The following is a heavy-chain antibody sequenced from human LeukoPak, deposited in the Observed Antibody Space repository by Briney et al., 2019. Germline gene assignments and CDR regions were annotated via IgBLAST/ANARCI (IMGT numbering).Heavy chain of an antibody. CDR2: IYYSGTT. CDR3: ARRLPPGLFDY. Sequence: SETLSLTCTVSGGSISSYYWSWIRQPPGKGLEWIGYIYYSGTTNYNPSLKSRVTISVDTSKNQFSLKLSSVTAADTAVYYCARRLPPGLFDYWGQGTLVTVSS. CDR1: GGSISSYY. J-gene: IGHJ4*02. V-gene: IGHV4-59*01.